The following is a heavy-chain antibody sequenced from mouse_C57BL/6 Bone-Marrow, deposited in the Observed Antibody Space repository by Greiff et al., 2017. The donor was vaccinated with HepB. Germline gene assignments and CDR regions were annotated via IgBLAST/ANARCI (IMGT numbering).Heavy chain of an antibody. CDR2: ISSGSSTI. V-gene: IGHV5-17*01. Sequence: EVKLVESGGGLVKPGGSLKLSCAASGFTFSDYGMHWVRQAPEKGLEWVAYISSGSSTIYYADTVKGRFTISRDNAKNTLFLQLTSLRSEDTAMYYCARPHYCGSGDGFADWGQGTPVTVSA. CDR1: GFTFSDYG. CDR3: ARPHYCGSGDGFAD. J-gene: IGHJ3*01. D-gene: IGHD1-1*01.